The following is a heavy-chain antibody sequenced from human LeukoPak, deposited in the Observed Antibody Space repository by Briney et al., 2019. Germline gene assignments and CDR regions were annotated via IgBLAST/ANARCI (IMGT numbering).Heavy chain of an antibody. CDR1: GFTVSSNS. J-gene: IGHJ2*01. V-gene: IGHV3-53*01. CDR3: ARVFKDGYNPWGYWYFDL. CDR2: IYSGGNT. D-gene: IGHD5-24*01. Sequence: PGGSLRLSCTVSGFTVSSNSMSWVRQAPGKGLEWVSFIYSGGNTHNSDSVKGRFTISRDNAKNSLYLQMNSLRAEDTALYYRARVFKDGYNPWGYWYFDLWGRGTLVTVSS.